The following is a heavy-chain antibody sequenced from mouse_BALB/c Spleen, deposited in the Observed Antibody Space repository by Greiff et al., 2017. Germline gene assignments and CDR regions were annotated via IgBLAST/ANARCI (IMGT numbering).Heavy chain of an antibody. Sequence: VQLKESGGGLVKPGGSLKLSCAASGFTFSDYYMYWVRQTPEKRLEWVATISDGGSYTYYPDSVKGRFTISRDNAKNNLYLQMSSLKSEDTAMYYCARGYGNFLDYWGQGTTLTVSS. CDR3: ARGYGNFLDY. CDR2: ISDGGSYT. J-gene: IGHJ2*01. CDR1: GFTFSDYY. D-gene: IGHD2-1*01. V-gene: IGHV5-4*02.